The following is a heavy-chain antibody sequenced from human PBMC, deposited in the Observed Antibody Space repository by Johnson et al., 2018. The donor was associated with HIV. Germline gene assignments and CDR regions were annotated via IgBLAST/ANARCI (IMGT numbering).Heavy chain of an antibody. CDR1: GFTFSNAW. CDR3: STMSALWFGDIHVFGDGFDI. CDR2: INSKTDGGTI. V-gene: IGHV3-15*01. D-gene: IGHD3-10*01. Sequence: VQLVESGGGLVKPGGSLRLSCAASGFTFSNAWMSWVRQATGKGLEWVGRINSKTDGGTIDYAAAVKGRFIISRDDSKNTLYLQMNGLKTEDTAMYYCSTMSALWFGDIHVFGDGFDIWGQGTMVTVSS. J-gene: IGHJ3*02.